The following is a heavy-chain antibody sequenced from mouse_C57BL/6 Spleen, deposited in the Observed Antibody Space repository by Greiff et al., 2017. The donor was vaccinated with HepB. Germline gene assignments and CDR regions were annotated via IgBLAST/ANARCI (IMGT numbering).Heavy chain of an antibody. CDR1: GYAFSSSW. J-gene: IGHJ3*01. CDR2: IYPGDGDT. D-gene: IGHD2-4*01. V-gene: IGHV1-82*01. CDR3: LSTMITSDSFFAY. Sequence: QVQLQQSGPELVKPGASVKISCKASGYAFSSSWMNWVKQRPGKGLEWIGRIYPGDGDTNYNGKFKGKATLTADKSSSSAYMQLSSLTSEDSAVYFCLSTMITSDSFFAYWGQGTLVTVSA.